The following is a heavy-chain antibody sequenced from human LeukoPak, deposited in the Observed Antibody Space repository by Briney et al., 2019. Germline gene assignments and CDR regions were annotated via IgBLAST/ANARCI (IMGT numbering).Heavy chain of an antibody. J-gene: IGHJ4*02. Sequence: SETLSLTCTVSGGSINSYYWSWIRQPAGKGLELIGRIYTSGSTNYNPSFKSRVTMSVDTSKNQFSLNLSSVTAADTAMYYCARGSLAPDYWGQGTLVTVSS. CDR2: IYTSGST. CDR1: GGSINSYY. D-gene: IGHD2-15*01. CDR3: ARGSLAPDY. V-gene: IGHV4-4*07.